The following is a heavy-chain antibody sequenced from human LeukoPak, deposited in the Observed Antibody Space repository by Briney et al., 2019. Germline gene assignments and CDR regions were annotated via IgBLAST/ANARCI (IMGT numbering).Heavy chain of an antibody. CDR2: FDPEDGEK. J-gene: IGHJ4*02. D-gene: IGHD3-16*01. CDR3: ATGPIDMIVDYLHY. CDR1: GYTLHDLS. Sequence: ASVKVSCTISGYTLHDLSMHWVRQAPGKGLEWMGRFDPEDGEKIYARNFQGRVTMTEDTSADTAYMELYSLRSEDTAVYYCATGPIDMIVDYLHYWGQGTLVTVSS. V-gene: IGHV1-24*01.